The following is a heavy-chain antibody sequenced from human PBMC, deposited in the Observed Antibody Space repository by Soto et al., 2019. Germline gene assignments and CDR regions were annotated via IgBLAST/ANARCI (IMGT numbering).Heavy chain of an antibody. V-gene: IGHV4-34*01. CDR3: ARVYGDYLASSKYAFDI. J-gene: IGHJ3*02. Sequence: SETLSLTCAVYGGSFSGYYWSWIRQPPGKGLEWIGEINHSGSTNYNPSLKSRVTISVDTSKNQFSLKLSSVTAADTAVYYCARVYGDYLASSKYAFDIWGQGTMVTVSS. CDR1: GGSFSGYY. D-gene: IGHD4-17*01. CDR2: INHSGST.